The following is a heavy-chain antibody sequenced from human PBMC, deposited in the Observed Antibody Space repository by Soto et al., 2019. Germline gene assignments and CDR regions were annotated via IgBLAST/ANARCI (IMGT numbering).Heavy chain of an antibody. CDR2: ISSSGSTI. V-gene: IGHV3-11*01. Sequence: GSLRIACAASGLTFSDYYMSWILQAPGKGLEWVSYISSSGSTIYYADSVKGRFTISRDNAKNSLYLQMNSLRAEDTAVYYCARDPAPVLIDYWGQGTLVTVSS. CDR3: ARDPAPVLIDY. CDR1: GLTFSDYY. D-gene: IGHD2-2*01. J-gene: IGHJ4*02.